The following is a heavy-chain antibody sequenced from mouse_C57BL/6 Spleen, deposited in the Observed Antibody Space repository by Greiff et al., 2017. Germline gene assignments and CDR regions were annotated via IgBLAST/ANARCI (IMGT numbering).Heavy chain of an antibody. CDR2: IDPNGGGT. Sequence: QVQLQQPGAELVKPGASVKLSCKASGYTFTSYWMHWVKQRPGRGLEWIGRIDPNGGGTKYNEKFKSKATLTVDKPSNTAYMQLSSLTSEDSADYNGSKWCCRSSYGDSFDYWGQGTTLTVSS. D-gene: IGHD1-1*01. CDR1: GYTFTSYW. J-gene: IGHJ2*01. CDR3: SKWCCRSSYGDSFDY. V-gene: IGHV1-72*01.